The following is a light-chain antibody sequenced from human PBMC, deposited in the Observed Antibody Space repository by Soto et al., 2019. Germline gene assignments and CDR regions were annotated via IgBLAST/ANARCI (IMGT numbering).Light chain of an antibody. V-gene: IGKV3-20*01. CDR3: QHYGSSST. CDR2: DAS. CDR1: QSVSSSY. Sequence: EIVLTQSPGTLSLSPGERATLSCRASQSVSSSYLAWYQQKPGQAPRLLIYDASSRATGIPDRFSGSGSGTDFTLTISRLEPEDFAVYYCQHYGSSSTFGQGTKVEIK. J-gene: IGKJ1*01.